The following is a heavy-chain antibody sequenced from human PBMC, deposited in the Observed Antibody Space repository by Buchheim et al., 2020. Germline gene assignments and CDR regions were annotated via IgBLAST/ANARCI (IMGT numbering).Heavy chain of an antibody. CDR3: ARVSPFYGDSSGYYHVDY. J-gene: IGHJ4*02. V-gene: IGHV4-59*01. CDR2: IYYSGST. D-gene: IGHD3-22*01. CDR1: GGSISSYY. Sequence: QVQLQESGPGLVKPSETLSLTCTVSGGSISSYYWSWIRQPPGKGLEWIGYIYYSGSTNYNPSLKSRVTISVDTSKNQFSLKLSSVTAADTAVYYCARVSPFYGDSSGYYHVDYWGQGTL.